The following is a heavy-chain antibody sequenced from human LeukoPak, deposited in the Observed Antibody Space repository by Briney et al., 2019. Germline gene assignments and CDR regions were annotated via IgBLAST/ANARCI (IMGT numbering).Heavy chain of an antibody. CDR2: INPNSGGT. D-gene: IGHD2-2*01. CDR1: GYTFTVYY. V-gene: IGHV1-2*02. CDR3: ARRIVVVPADDNWFDP. Sequence: ASVKVTCEASGYTFTVYYMHWVRQDPGQGLEWMGWINPNSGGTNYAQKFQGRVTMTRDTSISTAYMELSRLRSDDTAVYYCARRIVVVPADDNWFDPWGQGTLVTVSS. J-gene: IGHJ5*02.